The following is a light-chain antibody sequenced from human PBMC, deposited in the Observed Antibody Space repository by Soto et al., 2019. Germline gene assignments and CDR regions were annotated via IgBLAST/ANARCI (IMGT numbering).Light chain of an antibody. V-gene: IGLV2-8*01. J-gene: IGLJ2*01. Sequence: QSALTQPPSASGSPGQSVTISCTGTSSDVGGYDYVSWYQRHPGKAPKLLIYEVSKRPSGVPDRFSGSKSGNTASLTVSGLQADDEADYYCSSYAGTNAYVLFGGGTKLPS. CDR1: SSDVGGYDY. CDR3: SSYAGTNAYVL. CDR2: EVS.